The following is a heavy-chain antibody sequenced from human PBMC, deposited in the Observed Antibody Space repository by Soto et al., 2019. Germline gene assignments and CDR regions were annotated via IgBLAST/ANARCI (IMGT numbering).Heavy chain of an antibody. CDR2: ISSSGSTI. CDR1: GFTFSDYY. V-gene: IGHV3-11*01. D-gene: IGHD3-9*01. J-gene: IGHJ6*03. Sequence: QVQLVESGGGLVKPGGSLRLSCAASGFTFSDYYMSWIRQAPGKGLEWVSYISSSGSTIYYADSVKGRFTISRDNAKNSLYLQMNNLRAEDTAVYYCARDKGFCDILTGYCYYYYYYMDVWGKGTTVTVSS. CDR3: ARDKGFCDILTGYCYYYYYYMDV.